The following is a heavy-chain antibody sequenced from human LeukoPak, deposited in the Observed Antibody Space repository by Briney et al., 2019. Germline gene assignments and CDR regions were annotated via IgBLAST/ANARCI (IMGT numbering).Heavy chain of an antibody. J-gene: IGHJ4*02. D-gene: IGHD3-16*01. CDR2: ISSSVSTK. V-gene: IGHV3-48*03. CDR1: GFTFSTYE. Sequence: GGSLRLSCAASGFTFSTYEMNWVRQAPGKGLEWIAYISSSVSTKYYADSVKGRFTISRDNAKNSLYLQMNSLSAEDTAVYYCARAPRGELEYWGQGTLVTVSS. CDR3: ARAPRGELEY.